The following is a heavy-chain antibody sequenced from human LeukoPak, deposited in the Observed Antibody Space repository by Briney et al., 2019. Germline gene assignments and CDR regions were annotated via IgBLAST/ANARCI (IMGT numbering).Heavy chain of an antibody. Sequence: GGSLRLSCAASGFTFSSYGMHWVRQAPGKGLEWVSFIRYDGSNEYYADSVRGRFTISRDNSKNTLYLQMNSLRAEDTAVYYCARRAGAYSHPYDYRGQGTLVTVSS. CDR2: IRYDGSNE. J-gene: IGHJ4*02. CDR3: ARRAGAYSHPYDY. CDR1: GFTFSSYG. D-gene: IGHD4/OR15-4a*01. V-gene: IGHV3-30*02.